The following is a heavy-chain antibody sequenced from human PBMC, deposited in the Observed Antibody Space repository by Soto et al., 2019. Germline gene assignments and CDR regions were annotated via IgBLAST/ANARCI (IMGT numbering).Heavy chain of an antibody. Sequence: SETLSLTXTVSGGSISSYYWSWIRQPPGKGLEWIGYIYYSGSTNYNPSLKSRVTISVDTSKNQFSLKLSSVTAADTAVYYCARERVIPYYFDYWGQGTLVTVSS. CDR1: GGSISSYY. D-gene: IGHD3-16*02. CDR3: ARERVIPYYFDY. V-gene: IGHV4-59*01. CDR2: IYYSGST. J-gene: IGHJ4*02.